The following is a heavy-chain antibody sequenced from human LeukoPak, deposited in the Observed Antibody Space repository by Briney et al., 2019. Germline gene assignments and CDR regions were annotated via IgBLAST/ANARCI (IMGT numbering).Heavy chain of an antibody. CDR2: ISSSGNYT. D-gene: IGHD6-19*01. J-gene: IGHJ4*02. Sequence: PGGSLRLSCAASGFTFSDYYMSWIRQAPGKGLEWVSYISSSGNYTNYADSVKGRFTISRDNAKNSLYLQMNSLRAEDTAVYYCAREGRGWYYFDYWGQGTLVTVSS. V-gene: IGHV3-11*05. CDR1: GFTFSDYY. CDR3: AREGRGWYYFDY.